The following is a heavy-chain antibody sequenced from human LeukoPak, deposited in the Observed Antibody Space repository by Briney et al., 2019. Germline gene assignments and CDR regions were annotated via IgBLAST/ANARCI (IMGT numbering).Heavy chain of an antibody. D-gene: IGHD3-22*01. CDR3: ARGDSSGYAGKFQH. CDR1: GFTVSSNY. Sequence: GGSLRLSCAASGFTVSSNYMTWVRQAPGKGLEWVSLIYSDGSTYYADSVKGRFTISRDNSKNTLYLQMNSLRAEDTAVYYRARGDSSGYAGKFQHWGQGTLVTVSS. J-gene: IGHJ1*01. CDR2: IYSDGST. V-gene: IGHV3-66*01.